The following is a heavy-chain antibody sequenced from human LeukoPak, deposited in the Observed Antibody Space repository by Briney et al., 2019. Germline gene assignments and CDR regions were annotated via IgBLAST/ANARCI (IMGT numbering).Heavy chain of an antibody. CDR3: AKGSPRGHYLDY. V-gene: IGHV3-9*01. CDR2: ISWNSGSI. CDR1: GFTFDDYA. J-gene: IGHJ4*02. Sequence: GRSLRLSCAASGFTFDDYAMHWVRQAPGMGLEWVSGISWNSGSIGYADSVKGRFTISRDNAKNSLYLQMNSLRAEDTALYYCAKGSPRGHYLDYWGQGTLVTVSS.